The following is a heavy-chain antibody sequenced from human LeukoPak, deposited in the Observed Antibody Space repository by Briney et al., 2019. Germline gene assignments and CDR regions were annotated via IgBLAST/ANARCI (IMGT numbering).Heavy chain of an antibody. J-gene: IGHJ4*02. V-gene: IGHV3-30*02. CDR3: ARDFPLHSSCDY. CDR2: IRYDGSNK. Sequence: PGGSLRLSCAASGFTFSSYGMHWVRQAPGKGLEGVAFIRYDGSNKYYADSVKGRFTISRDNSKNTLYLQMNSLRAEDTAVYYCARDFPLHSSCDYWGQGTLVTVSS. CDR1: GFTFSSYG. D-gene: IGHD6-13*01.